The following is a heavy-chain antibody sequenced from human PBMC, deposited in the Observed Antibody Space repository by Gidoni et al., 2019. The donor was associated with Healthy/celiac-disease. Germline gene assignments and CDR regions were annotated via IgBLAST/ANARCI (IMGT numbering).Heavy chain of an antibody. Sequence: EVQLVESGGGLVKPGGSLRLSCAASGFTFSNAWMSWVRQAPGKGLEWVGRIKSKTDGGTTDYAAPVKGRFTISRDDSKNTLYLQMNSLKTEDTAVYYCTTGIAARRVFDYWGQGTLVTVSS. CDR3: TTGIAARRVFDY. CDR2: IKSKTDGGTT. D-gene: IGHD6-6*01. J-gene: IGHJ4*02. V-gene: IGHV3-15*01. CDR1: GFTFSNAW.